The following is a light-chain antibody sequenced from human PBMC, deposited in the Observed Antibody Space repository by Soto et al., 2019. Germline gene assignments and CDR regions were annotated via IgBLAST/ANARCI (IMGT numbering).Light chain of an antibody. CDR2: DAS. J-gene: IGKJ4*01. CDR1: QSIGSY. Sequence: EIVLTQSPVTLSLSPGERATLSCRASQSIGSYLAWYQQKPGQAPRLLIYDASNRATGIPARFSGSGSGRDFTLTINSLEPEDFAVYYCQQRSNWPLTFGGGTKVEIK. V-gene: IGKV3-11*02. CDR3: QQRSNWPLT.